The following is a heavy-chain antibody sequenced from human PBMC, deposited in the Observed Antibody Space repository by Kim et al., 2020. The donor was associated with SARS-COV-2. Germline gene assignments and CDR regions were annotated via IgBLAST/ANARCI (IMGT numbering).Heavy chain of an antibody. CDR2: INHSGGT. CDR3: ARRGGELWSYYYYGMDV. D-gene: IGHD3-16*01. V-gene: IGHV4-34*01. CDR1: GGSFSGYY. J-gene: IGHJ6*02. Sequence: SETLSLTCAVYGGSFSGYYWSWIRQPPGKGLEWIGEINHSGGTNYNPSLKSRVTISVDTSKNQFSLKLSSVTAADTAVYYCARRGGELWSYYYYGMDVWGQGTTVTVSS.